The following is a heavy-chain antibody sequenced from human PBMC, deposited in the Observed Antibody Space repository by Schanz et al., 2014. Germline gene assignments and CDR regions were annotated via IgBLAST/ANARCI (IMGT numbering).Heavy chain of an antibody. CDR3: ARAARRTRVVPLYFDY. V-gene: IGHV4-34*02. J-gene: IGHJ4*02. Sequence: QVQLQQWGAGLLKPSETLSLTCAVYGGSFSSNYWSWIRQPPGKGLEWIGEINQSGTTNYNPSLKSRVTMSVDTSKNQSSLKLRSVTAADTAVYYCARAARRTRVVPLYFDYWGQGTLVTVSS. CDR1: GGSFSSNY. CDR2: INQSGTT. D-gene: IGHD2-2*01.